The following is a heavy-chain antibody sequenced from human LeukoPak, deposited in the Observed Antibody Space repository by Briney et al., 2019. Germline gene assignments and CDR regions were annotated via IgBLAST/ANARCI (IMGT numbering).Heavy chain of an antibody. V-gene: IGHV1-2*02. CDR3: ARESHDPVRLSVDV. D-gene: IGHD1-1*01. CDR1: GYTFTGYY. Sequence: ASVKVSCKASGYTFTGYYMHWVRQAPGQGLEWMGWINPNSGGTNYAQKFQGRVTMTRDTSISTAYMELSRLRSDDTAVYYCARESHDPVRLSVDVWGKGTTVTVSS. J-gene: IGHJ6*04. CDR2: INPNSGGT.